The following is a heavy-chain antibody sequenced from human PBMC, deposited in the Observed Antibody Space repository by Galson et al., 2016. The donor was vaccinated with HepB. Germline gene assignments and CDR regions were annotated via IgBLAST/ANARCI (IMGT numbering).Heavy chain of an antibody. CDR1: YTFTNYT. J-gene: IGHJ6*02. CDR2: ISAYNGKT. CDR3: ARGRLLNGMDV. Sequence: YTFTNYTISWVRQAPGQGLEWMGWISAYNGKTNYAQKLQGRVTMTTDTSTRTAYMELMSLRSDDTAVYYCARGRLLNGMDVWGQGTTVTVSS. V-gene: IGHV1-18*01.